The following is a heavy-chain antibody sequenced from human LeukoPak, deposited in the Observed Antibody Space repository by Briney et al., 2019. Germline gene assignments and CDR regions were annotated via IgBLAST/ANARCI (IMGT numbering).Heavy chain of an antibody. Sequence: PGRSLRLSCAASGFTFSSYGMHWVRQAPGKGLEWVAVISYDGSNKYYADSVKGRFTISRDNSKNTLYLQMNSLRAEDTAVYYCAREGLAGTLDYWGQGTLVTVSS. J-gene: IGHJ4*02. CDR3: AREGLAGTLDY. V-gene: IGHV3-30*03. CDR2: ISYDGSNK. CDR1: GFTFSSYG. D-gene: IGHD6-19*01.